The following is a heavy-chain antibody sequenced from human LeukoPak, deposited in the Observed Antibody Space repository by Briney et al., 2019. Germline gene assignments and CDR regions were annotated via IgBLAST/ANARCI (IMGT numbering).Heavy chain of an antibody. CDR2: IYYSGST. CDR1: GGSIGSYY. J-gene: IGHJ4*02. Sequence: SETLSLTCTVSGGSIGSYYWSCIRQPPGKGLEWIGYIYYSGSTNYNPSLKSRVTISVDTSKNQFSLKLSSVTAADTAVYYCARGHSGSYNFDYWGQGTLVTVSS. CDR3: ARGHSGSYNFDY. V-gene: IGHV4-59*01. D-gene: IGHD1-26*01.